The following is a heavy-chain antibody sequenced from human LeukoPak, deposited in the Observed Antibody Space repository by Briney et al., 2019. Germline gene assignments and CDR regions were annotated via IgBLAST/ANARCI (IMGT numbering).Heavy chain of an antibody. J-gene: IGHJ6*03. D-gene: IGHD5-24*01. CDR3: AKTVGDAGFYFYMDV. Sequence: PGRSLRLSCVGAGFTFSRTGIPWVRQAPGKGLEWVAFISYDATNEYYADSVKGRFTISRDDSKSTVFLQMNSLRADDTAVYYCAKTVGDAGFYFYMDVWGKGTAVTISS. V-gene: IGHV3-30*02. CDR2: ISYDATNE. CDR1: GFTFSRTG.